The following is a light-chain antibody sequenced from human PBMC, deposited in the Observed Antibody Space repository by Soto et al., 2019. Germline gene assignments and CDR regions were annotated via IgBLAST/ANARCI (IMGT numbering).Light chain of an antibody. CDR2: DVS. V-gene: IGKV3-15*01. Sequence: VMPQSPDTLSVSAGERATLTCRAGQGVITNFAWYQQKSGQSPRLLIYDVSIRATGVPARFSATGSETDFTLTISGLQSGDSAVYFCQQYNNWPFSFGQGTKV. J-gene: IGKJ1*01. CDR1: QGVITN. CDR3: QQYNNWPFS.